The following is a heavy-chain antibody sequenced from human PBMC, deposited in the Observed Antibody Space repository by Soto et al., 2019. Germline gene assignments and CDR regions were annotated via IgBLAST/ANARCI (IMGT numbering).Heavy chain of an antibody. V-gene: IGHV3-48*01. CDR2: ISSSSTI. CDR3: ARGGYSLNWFDP. CDR1: GFTFSSNS. Sequence: GGSLRRSCAASGFTFSSNSRNWVRQDPGKGLEWVSYISSSSTIYYADSVKGRFTMSRDNAKNSLCLQMNSLRAEDTGVYYCARGGYSLNWFDPWGQGTLVTVSS. J-gene: IGHJ5*02. D-gene: IGHD5-18*01.